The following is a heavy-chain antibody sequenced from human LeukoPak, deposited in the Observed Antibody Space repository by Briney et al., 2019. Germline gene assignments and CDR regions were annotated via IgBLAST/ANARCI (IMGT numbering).Heavy chain of an antibody. D-gene: IGHD5-18*01. CDR1: GFTFSSYA. CDR3: AKDGGYIYGYFSGRVGFDY. V-gene: IGHV3-23*01. CDR2: ISGSGGST. J-gene: IGHJ4*02. Sequence: GGSLRLSCAASGFTFSSYAMSWVRQAPGKGLEWVSAISGSGGSTYYADSVKGRFTISRDNSKNTLYLQMNSLRAEDTAVYYCAKDGGYIYGYFSGRVGFDYWGQGTLVTVSS.